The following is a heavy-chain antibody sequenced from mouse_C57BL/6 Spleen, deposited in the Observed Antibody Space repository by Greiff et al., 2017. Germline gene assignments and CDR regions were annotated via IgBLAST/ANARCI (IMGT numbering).Heavy chain of an antibody. V-gene: IGHV1-80*01. CDR1: GYAFSSYW. J-gene: IGHJ2*01. CDR3: ASHYYGSSYFDY. CDR2: IYPGDGDT. D-gene: IGHD1-1*01. Sequence: VQLQQSGAELVKPGASVKISCKASGYAFSSYWMNWVKQRPGKGLEWIGQIYPGDGDTNYNGKFKGKATLTADKSSSTAYMQLSSLTSEDSAVXVCASHYYGSSYFDYWGQGTTLTVSS.